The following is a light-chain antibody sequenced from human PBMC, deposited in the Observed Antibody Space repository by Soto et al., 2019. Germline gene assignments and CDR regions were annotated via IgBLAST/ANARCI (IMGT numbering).Light chain of an antibody. Sequence: DIVMTQSPLSLPVTPGEPASISCRSSESLLHVSGYNYLDWSLQKPGQSPQLLIYLGSYRASGVPDRFSGSGSGTDFTLEISRVEAEDVGIYYCMQGLHSLQYTFGPGTRVDVK. J-gene: IGKJ3*01. V-gene: IGKV2-28*01. CDR2: LGS. CDR3: MQGLHSLQYT. CDR1: ESLLHVSGYNY.